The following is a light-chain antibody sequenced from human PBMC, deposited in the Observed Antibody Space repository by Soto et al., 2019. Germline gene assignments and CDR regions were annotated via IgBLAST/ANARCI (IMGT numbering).Light chain of an antibody. CDR2: DVN. Sequence: QSVLTQPRSVSGSPGQSVTISCTGVSSDVGGSNHVSWYQHHPGKAPKLMIYDVNKRPSGVPDRFSGSKSGNTASLTISGLQAEDEADYYCSSFTNSILVFGGGTKLTVL. CDR1: SSDVGGSNH. J-gene: IGLJ3*02. CDR3: SSFTNSILV. V-gene: IGLV2-11*01.